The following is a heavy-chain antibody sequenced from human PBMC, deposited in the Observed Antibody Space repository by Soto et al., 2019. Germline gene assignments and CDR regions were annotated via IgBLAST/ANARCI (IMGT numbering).Heavy chain of an antibody. Sequence: EVQLVESGGGLVKPGGSLRLSCAASGFTFSSYSMNWVRQAPGKGLEWVSSISRSSSYIYYADSVKVRFTISRDNAKKSLYLQMNSLGAEDTAVYYCARDNGYYGSGSSGMDVWGQGTTVTVSS. CDR1: GFTFSSYS. CDR3: ARDNGYYGSGSSGMDV. CDR2: ISRSSSYI. D-gene: IGHD3-10*01. J-gene: IGHJ6*02. V-gene: IGHV3-21*01.